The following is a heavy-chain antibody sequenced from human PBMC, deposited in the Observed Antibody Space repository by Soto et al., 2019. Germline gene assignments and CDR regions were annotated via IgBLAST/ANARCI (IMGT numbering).Heavy chain of an antibody. CDR1: GFSVSSNGAR. V-gene: IGHV2-5*02. J-gene: IGHJ4*02. CDR2: IYWDDDK. CDR3: VHGTLGSYGHVYFDY. D-gene: IGHD5-18*01. Sequence: SGPTLVNPTQTLTLTCSLSGFSVSSNGARVGWIRQPPGKALEWLALIYWDDDKKYNPSLRSRPTITKDTSENQVVLTLTDVDPADTATYYCVHGTLGSYGHVYFDYWGQGTLVTVSS.